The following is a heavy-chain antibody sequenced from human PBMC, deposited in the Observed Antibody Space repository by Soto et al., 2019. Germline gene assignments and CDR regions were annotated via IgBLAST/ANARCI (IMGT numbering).Heavy chain of an antibody. CDR1: GYTFTGYY. V-gene: IGHV1-2*04. Sequence: ASVKVSCKASGYTFTGYYMHWVRQAPGQGLEWMGWINPNSGGTNYAQKFQGWVTMTRDTSISTAYMELSRLRSDATAVDYCGRGPIVVVPAALTDGTSYIDYWGQGTLVTVSS. CDR3: GRGPIVVVPAALTDGTSYIDY. CDR2: INPNSGGT. J-gene: IGHJ4*02. D-gene: IGHD2-2*01.